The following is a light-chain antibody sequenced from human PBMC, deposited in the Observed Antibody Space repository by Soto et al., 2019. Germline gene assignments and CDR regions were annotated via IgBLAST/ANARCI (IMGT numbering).Light chain of an antibody. CDR2: GAS. V-gene: IGKV3-20*01. J-gene: IGKJ1*01. CDR3: QQYGSSRET. Sequence: EIVLTQSPGTLSLSPGERVTLSCRASQSVSSSYLAWYQQKPGQAPRLLIYGASSRATGIPDRFSGSGSGTDFTLTISRLEPEDFAVYYCQQYGSSRETFGQGTKV. CDR1: QSVSSSY.